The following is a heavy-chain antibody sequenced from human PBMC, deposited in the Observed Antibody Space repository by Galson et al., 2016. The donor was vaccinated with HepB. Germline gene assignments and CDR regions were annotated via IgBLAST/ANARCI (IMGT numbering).Heavy chain of an antibody. V-gene: IGHV3-23*01. J-gene: IGHJ1*01. CDR3: ARANIIMVTLGVFLDT. CDR1: GFPFNTYD. CDR2: VSGHAGST. D-gene: IGHD2-15*01. Sequence: SLRLSCAASGFPFNTYDMTWVRQAPGKGLEWVSGVSGHAGSTYYADSVKGRFAISRDNFKNTLYLQMNSLRADDTAVYYWARANIIMVTLGVFLDTWGQGTLVTVSS.